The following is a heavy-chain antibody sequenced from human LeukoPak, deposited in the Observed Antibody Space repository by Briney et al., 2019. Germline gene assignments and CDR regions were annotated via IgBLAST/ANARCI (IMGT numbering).Heavy chain of an antibody. D-gene: IGHD3-10*01. CDR2: FNHSGST. Sequence: KASETLSLTCAVYGGSFSGYYWSWIRQPPGKGLEWIGEFNHSGSTNYNPSLKSRVTISVDTSKNQFSLKLSSVTAADTAVYYCARASHLYGSGSYYRQVWFDYWGQGTLVTVSS. CDR3: ARASHLYGSGSYYRQVWFDY. CDR1: GGSFSGYY. J-gene: IGHJ4*02. V-gene: IGHV4-34*01.